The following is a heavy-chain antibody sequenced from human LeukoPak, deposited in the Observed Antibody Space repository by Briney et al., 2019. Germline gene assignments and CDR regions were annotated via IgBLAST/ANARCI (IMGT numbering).Heavy chain of an antibody. J-gene: IGHJ4*02. CDR2: ISGSGGST. D-gene: IGHD3-10*01. V-gene: IGHV3-23*01. CDR1: GFTFSSYA. Sequence: PGGSLRLSCAASGFTFSSYAMRWVRQAPGKGLEWVSAISGSGGSTYYADSVKGRFTISRDNSKNTLYLQMNSLRAEDTAVYYCAKDWVLSMVRGVITPRWGQGTLVTVSS. CDR3: AKDWVLSMVRGVITPR.